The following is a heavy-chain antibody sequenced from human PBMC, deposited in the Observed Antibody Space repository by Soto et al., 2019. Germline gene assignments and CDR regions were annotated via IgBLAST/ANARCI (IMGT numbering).Heavy chain of an antibody. CDR3: AKDQVAARRYYYYGMDV. V-gene: IGHV3-23*01. CDR1: GFTFSNYA. D-gene: IGHD6-6*01. Sequence: EVPLLESGGGLVQPGGSLRLSCAASGFTFSNYAMSWVRQAPGKGLEWVSGISGSGGTIYYADSVKGRFTISRDNSKNTLYLQMNSLRDEVTAIYFCAKDQVAARRYYYYGMDVWGQGTTVTVSS. J-gene: IGHJ6*02. CDR2: ISGSGGTI.